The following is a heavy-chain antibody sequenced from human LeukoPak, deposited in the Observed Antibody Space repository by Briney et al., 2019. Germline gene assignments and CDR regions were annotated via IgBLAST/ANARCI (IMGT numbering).Heavy chain of an antibody. J-gene: IGHJ4*02. D-gene: IGHD1-26*01. CDR3: AKRFPPVGATLQYFFDY. V-gene: IGHV3-23*01. CDR1: GFTFSSYG. Sequence: PGGSLRLSCAASGFTFSSYGMSWVRQAPGKGLEWVSGINNSGGRAYYADSVKGRFTISRDNSKSTLYLQMNSLTAEDTAIYYCAKRFPPVGATLQYFFDYWDQGTLVTVSS. CDR2: INNSGGRA.